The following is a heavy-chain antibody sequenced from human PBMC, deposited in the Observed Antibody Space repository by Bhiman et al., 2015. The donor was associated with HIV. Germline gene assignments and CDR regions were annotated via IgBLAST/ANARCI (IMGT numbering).Heavy chain of an antibody. CDR3: AREAVAGSVYFNY. CDR1: EFPFSTFW. D-gene: IGHD6-19*01. Sequence: EVKLVESGGGLVQPGGSLRLSCAASEFPFSTFWMTWVRQAPGKGLEWVANINQDGSEKYYVDSVKGRFTISRDNTKNSLYLQMNTLRAEDTALYYCAREAVAGSVYFNYWGQGTVVTVSS. J-gene: IGHJ4*02. CDR2: INQDGSEK. V-gene: IGHV3-7*01.